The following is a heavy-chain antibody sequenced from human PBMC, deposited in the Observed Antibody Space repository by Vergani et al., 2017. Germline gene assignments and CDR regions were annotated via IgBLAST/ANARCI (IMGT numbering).Heavy chain of an antibody. D-gene: IGHD6-13*01. CDR1: GFTFSSYE. V-gene: IGHV3-48*03. CDR2: ISSSDSTI. J-gene: IGHJ4*02. Sequence: EVQLVESGGGLVKPGGSLRLSCAASGFTFSSYEMNWGRQAPGKGLEWVSYISSSDSTIYYADSVKGRFTISRDNAKNALYLQMNSLRAEDTAVYYCARDSSAAGDYWGQGTLVTVSS. CDR3: ARDSSAAGDY.